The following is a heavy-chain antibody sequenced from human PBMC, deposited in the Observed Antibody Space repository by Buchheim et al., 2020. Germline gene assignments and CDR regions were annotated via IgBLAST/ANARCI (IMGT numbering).Heavy chain of an antibody. V-gene: IGHV4-39*01. Sequence: QLQLQESGPGLVKPSETLSLTCTVSGGSISSSSYYWGWVRQPPGQGLEWIGRIYYSGSTYYNPSLKSRITISVDTSKHQFSLKLNSVTAADTAVYYCARLGLVNTDLFDYWGQGTL. CDR2: IYYSGST. CDR3: ARLGLVNTDLFDY. D-gene: IGHD3-9*01. CDR1: GGSISSSSYY. J-gene: IGHJ4*02.